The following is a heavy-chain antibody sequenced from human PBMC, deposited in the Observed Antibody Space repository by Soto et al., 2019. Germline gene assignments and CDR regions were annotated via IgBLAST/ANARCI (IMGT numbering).Heavy chain of an antibody. J-gene: IGHJ4*02. D-gene: IGHD3-10*01. Sequence: QVQLVQSGAEVKKPGASVKVSCKASGYTFTSYGISWVRQAPGQGLEWMGWISAYNGNTNYAQKLQGRVTMTTDTSTSTAYMELRSLRSDDTAMYYCARDSHITMVRGVTLDYWGQGTLVTVSS. CDR3: ARDSHITMVRGVTLDY. V-gene: IGHV1-18*01. CDR1: GYTFTSYG. CDR2: ISAYNGNT.